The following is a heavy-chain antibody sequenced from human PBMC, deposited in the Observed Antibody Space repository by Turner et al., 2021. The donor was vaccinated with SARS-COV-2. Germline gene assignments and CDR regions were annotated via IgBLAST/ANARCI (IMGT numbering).Heavy chain of an antibody. D-gene: IGHD4-4*01. V-gene: IGHV3-30*18. J-gene: IGHJ4*02. Sequence: QVQLVESGGGVVQPGRSLRLSCAASAFTFSSYGMHWVRQAPGKGREWVAVISYDGNNKYYADSVKGRFTISRDNSKNTLYLQMNSLRAEDTAVYYCAKQLGLYSNPMYYFDYWGQGTLVTVSS. CDR3: AKQLGLYSNPMYYFDY. CDR2: ISYDGNNK. CDR1: AFTFSSYG.